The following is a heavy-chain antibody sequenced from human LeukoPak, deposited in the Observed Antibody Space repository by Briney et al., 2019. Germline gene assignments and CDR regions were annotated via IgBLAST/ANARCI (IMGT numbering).Heavy chain of an antibody. J-gene: IGHJ4*02. CDR3: ARELDMSVAIYFDY. Sequence: GASVKVSCKASGGTFSSYAISWVRQAPGQGLEWMGRIIPIFGTANYAQKFQGRVTITTDESTSTAYMELSSLRSEDTAVYYCARELDMSVAIYFDYWGQGTLVTVSS. CDR1: GGTFSSYA. D-gene: IGHD6-19*01. V-gene: IGHV1-69*05. CDR2: IIPIFGTA.